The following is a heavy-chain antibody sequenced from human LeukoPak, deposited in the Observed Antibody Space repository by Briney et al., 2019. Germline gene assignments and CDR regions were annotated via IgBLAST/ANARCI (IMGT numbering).Heavy chain of an antibody. Sequence: GGSLRLSCAAPGFTVSSNYMSWVRQAPGKGLEWVSVIYSGGSTYYADSVKGRFTISRDNSKNTLYLQMNSLRAEDTAVYYCATTIAVAGTILDDAFDIWGQGTMVTVSS. CDR1: GFTVSSNY. CDR3: ATTIAVAGTILDDAFDI. CDR2: IYSGGST. D-gene: IGHD6-19*01. J-gene: IGHJ3*02. V-gene: IGHV3-53*01.